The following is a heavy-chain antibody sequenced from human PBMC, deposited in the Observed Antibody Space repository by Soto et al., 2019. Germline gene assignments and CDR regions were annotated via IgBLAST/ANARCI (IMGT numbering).Heavy chain of an antibody. CDR3: ARESRDKHAFDI. CDR1: GGCISSYY. J-gene: IGHJ3*02. V-gene: IGHV4-59*01. Sequence: KTSETLSLTCTVCGGCISSYYWSWIRQPPGKGQEWTGYIYYSGSTNYTPSLKSRVTISVDTSKNQFSLKLSSVTAADTAVYYCARESRDKHAFDIWGQGTMGTVS. D-gene: IGHD2-21*01. CDR2: IYYSGST.